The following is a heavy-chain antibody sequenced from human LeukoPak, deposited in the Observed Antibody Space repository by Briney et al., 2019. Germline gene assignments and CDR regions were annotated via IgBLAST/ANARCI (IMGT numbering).Heavy chain of an antibody. D-gene: IGHD5-24*01. CDR3: AKDQFDGYSAFAY. V-gene: IGHV3-23*01. CDR1: GFTFSSYA. Sequence: GGSLRLSCAASGFTFSSYAMSWVRQAPGKGLEWVSAISGSGGSTYYADSVKGRFTISRDNFKNTLYLQMNSLRAEDTAVYYCAKDQFDGYSAFAYWGQGTLVTVSS. CDR2: ISGSGGST. J-gene: IGHJ4*02.